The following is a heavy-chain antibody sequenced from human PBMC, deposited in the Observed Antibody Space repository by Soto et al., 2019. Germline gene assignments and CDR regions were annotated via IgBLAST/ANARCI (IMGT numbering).Heavy chain of an antibody. CDR2: INAGNGNT. Sequence: QVQLVQSGAEVKKPGASVKVSCKASGYTFTSYAMHWVRQAPGQRLEWMGWINAGNGNTKYSQKFQGRVTITRDTSASTDYMELSSLRSEDTAVYYCARDPTYNWNHPFDYWGQGTLVTVSS. CDR1: GYTFTSYA. CDR3: ARDPTYNWNHPFDY. J-gene: IGHJ4*02. V-gene: IGHV1-3*01. D-gene: IGHD1-20*01.